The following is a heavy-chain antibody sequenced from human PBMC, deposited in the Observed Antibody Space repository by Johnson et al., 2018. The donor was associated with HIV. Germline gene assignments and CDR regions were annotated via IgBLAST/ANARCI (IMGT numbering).Heavy chain of an antibody. CDR1: GFSFSDYF. J-gene: IGHJ3*02. CDR2: ISRGGSSASVI. D-gene: IGHD3-16*01. Sequence: SGFSFSDYFVSWIRQAPGKGLEWVSYISRGGSSASVIYYADSVKGRFTISRENAKNSVYLQMNSLRSDDTAVYYCTRGVNSEGGSIWGQGTMVTVSS. CDR3: TRGVNSEGGSI. V-gene: IGHV3-11*04.